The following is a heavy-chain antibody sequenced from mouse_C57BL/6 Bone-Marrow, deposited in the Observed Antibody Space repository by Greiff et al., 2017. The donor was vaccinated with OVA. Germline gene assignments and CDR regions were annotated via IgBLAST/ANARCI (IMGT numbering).Heavy chain of an antibody. J-gene: IGHJ1*03. CDR3: ARGGGYPLYWYFDV. CDR1: GYTFTNYW. Sequence: QVQLQQPGAELVKPGASVKMSCKASGYTFTNYWIGWAKQRPGHGLEWIGDIYPGGGYTNYNEKFKGKATLTADKSSSTAYMQFSSLTSEDSAIYYCARGGGYPLYWYFDVWGTGTTVTVSS. V-gene: IGHV1-63*01. D-gene: IGHD2-2*01. CDR2: IYPGGGYT.